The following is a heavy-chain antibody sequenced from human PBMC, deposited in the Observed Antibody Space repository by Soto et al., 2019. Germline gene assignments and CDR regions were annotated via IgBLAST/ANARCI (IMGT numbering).Heavy chain of an antibody. J-gene: IGHJ3*02. CDR3: ARDVSPGSSSLYLDAFDI. CDR1: GFTLSMYW. D-gene: IGHD6-13*01. V-gene: IGHV3-7*05. CDR2: IKQDGSKK. Sequence: EVQLEESGGGLVQPGGSLRLSCAASGFTLSMYWMTWVRQAPGRGLEWVANIKQDGSKKSYLDSVRGRFTISRDNVRNSLYLQMDSLRAEDTGLYYCARDVSPGSSSLYLDAFDIWGQGTMVIVSS.